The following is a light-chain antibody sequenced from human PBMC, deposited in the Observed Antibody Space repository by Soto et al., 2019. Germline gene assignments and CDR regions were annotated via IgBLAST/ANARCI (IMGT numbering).Light chain of an antibody. V-gene: IGKV3-15*01. J-gene: IGKJ5*01. CDR3: QRYNNWPT. Sequence: EIVITQSPATLYMYPGEGATLSFRASQGIGNTLAWYQQKPGQTPRLLIYAASIRATGVPARFSGSGSGTDFTLTINSLQSEDFAVYFSQRYNNWPTFGLGTPLEI. CDR1: QGIGNT. CDR2: AAS.